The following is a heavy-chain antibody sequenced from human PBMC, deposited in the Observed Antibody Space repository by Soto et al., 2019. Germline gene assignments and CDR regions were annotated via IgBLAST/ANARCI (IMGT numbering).Heavy chain of an antibody. CDR1: GGSISSYY. Sequence: SETLSLTCPVSGGSISSYYWSWIRKPAGKGLDWMGRIYTSGSTDYNPSLKSRVTMSVETSENHLSMQVSTGTAADTAVYYYAGSVKRVVAGSDLGGQGTTVTVPS. CDR2: IYTSGST. V-gene: IGHV4-4*07. D-gene: IGHD2-15*01. J-gene: IGHJ6*02. CDR3: AGSVKRVVAGSDL.